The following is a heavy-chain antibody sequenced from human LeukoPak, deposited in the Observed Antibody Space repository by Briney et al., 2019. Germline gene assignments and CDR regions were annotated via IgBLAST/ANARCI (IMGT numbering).Heavy chain of an antibody. J-gene: IGHJ3*02. CDR1: GYSFTSYA. CDR2: INVDSGNT. V-gene: IGHV1-3*01. Sequence: ASVKVSCKASGYSFTSYAMHWVRQALGQRPEWMGWINVDSGNTKYSEKFQDRVTITRDTSAGTAYVELSRLSSEDTAIYYCAREGLSVAFDIWGQGTMVTVSS. CDR3: AREGLSVAFDI.